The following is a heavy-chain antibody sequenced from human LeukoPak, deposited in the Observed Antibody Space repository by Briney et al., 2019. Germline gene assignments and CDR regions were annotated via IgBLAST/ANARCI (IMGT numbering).Heavy chain of an antibody. CDR1: GFTFSSYG. CDR3: AKVVWGSSSSLGDTFDY. V-gene: IGHV3-30*18. Sequence: LRLSCAASGFTFSSYGMHWVRQAPGKGLEWVAVISYDGSNKYYADSVKGRFTISRDNSKNTLYLQMNSLRAEDTAVYYCAKVVWGSSSSLGDTFDYWGQGTLVTVSS. CDR2: ISYDGSNK. D-gene: IGHD6-6*01. J-gene: IGHJ4*02.